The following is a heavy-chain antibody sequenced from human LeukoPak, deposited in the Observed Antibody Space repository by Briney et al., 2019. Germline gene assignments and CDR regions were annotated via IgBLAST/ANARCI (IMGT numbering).Heavy chain of an antibody. Sequence: VASVKVSCKASGYTFTSYGISWVRQAPGQGPEWMGWISAYNGNTNYAQNLQGRVTMTADTTTSTAYMELRSLRSDDTAVYYCARARTVAYYSYGMDVWGQGTTVTVSS. CDR3: ARARTVAYYSYGMDV. V-gene: IGHV1-18*01. J-gene: IGHJ6*02. D-gene: IGHD4-23*01. CDR2: ISAYNGNT. CDR1: GYTFTSYG.